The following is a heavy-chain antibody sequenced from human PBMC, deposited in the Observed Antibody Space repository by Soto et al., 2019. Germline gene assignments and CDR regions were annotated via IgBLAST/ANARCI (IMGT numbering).Heavy chain of an antibody. D-gene: IGHD6-6*01. V-gene: IGHV1-24*01. CDR2: FDPEDGGT. CDR3: ATDLIAARPSIV. CDR1: GYTLTELS. J-gene: IGHJ4*02. Sequence: GASVKGSCKVSGYTLTELSMHWVRQAPGKGLEWMGGFDPEDGGTIYAQKFQGRVTMTEDTSTDTAYMELSSLRSEDTAVYYCATDLIAARPSIVWGQGTLVTVSS.